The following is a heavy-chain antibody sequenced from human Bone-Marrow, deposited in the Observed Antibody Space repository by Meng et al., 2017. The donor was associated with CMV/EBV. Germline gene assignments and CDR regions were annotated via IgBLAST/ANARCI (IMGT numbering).Heavy chain of an antibody. Sequence: LRLSCTVYGGSLSGYFWTWIRQPPGKGLEWIGEINHGGSTNYNPSLKSRVTISVDTSKNQFSLKLSSVTAADTAVYYCARDTGIWGQGTTVTVAS. D-gene: IGHD3-10*01. J-gene: IGHJ6*02. V-gene: IGHV4-34*09. CDR2: INHGGST. CDR3: ARDTGI. CDR1: GGSLSGYF.